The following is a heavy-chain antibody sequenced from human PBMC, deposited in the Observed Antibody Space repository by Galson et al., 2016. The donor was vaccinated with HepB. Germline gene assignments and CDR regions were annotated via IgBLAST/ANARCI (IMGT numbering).Heavy chain of an antibody. CDR2: SYWDDDK. CDR1: GFSLTTSGVG. V-gene: IGHV2-5*02. Sequence: PALVKPTQTLTLTCTFSGFSLTTSGVGVGWIRQPPGKALEWLVLSYWDDDKRYSPSLRSKLTNREDTPKNPVVLTMTNLDPADTATYYCADRVVGYTATWNAGYFAYWGQGTLVTVSS. D-gene: IGHD1-1*01. J-gene: IGHJ4*02. CDR3: ADRVVGYTATWNAGYFAY.